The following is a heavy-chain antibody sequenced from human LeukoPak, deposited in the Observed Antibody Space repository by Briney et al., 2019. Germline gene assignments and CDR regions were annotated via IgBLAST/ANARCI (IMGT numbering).Heavy chain of an antibody. CDR3: ARDLDGDYESGWFDP. J-gene: IGHJ5*02. V-gene: IGHV1-2*02. D-gene: IGHD4-17*01. Sequence: ASVKVSCKASGYTFTGYYMHWVRQAPGQGLEWIGWINPNSGGTNYAQKFQGRVTMTRDTSISTAYMELSRLRSDDTAVYYCARDLDGDYESGWFDPWGQGTLVTVSS. CDR1: GYTFTGYY. CDR2: INPNSGGT.